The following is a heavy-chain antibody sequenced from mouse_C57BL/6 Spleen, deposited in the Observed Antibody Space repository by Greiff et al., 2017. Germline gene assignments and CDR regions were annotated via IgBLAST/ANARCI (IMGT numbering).Heavy chain of an antibody. J-gene: IGHJ2*01. Sequence: QVQLQQPGAELVRPGTSVKLSCKASGYTFTSYWMHWVKQRPGQGLEWIGVIDPSDSYTNYNQKFKGKATLTVDTSSSTAYMQLSSLTSEDSAVXYCAISDYGSSPYYFDYWGQGTTLTVSS. D-gene: IGHD1-1*01. CDR1: GYTFTSYW. CDR3: AISDYGSSPYYFDY. CDR2: IDPSDSYT. V-gene: IGHV1-59*01.